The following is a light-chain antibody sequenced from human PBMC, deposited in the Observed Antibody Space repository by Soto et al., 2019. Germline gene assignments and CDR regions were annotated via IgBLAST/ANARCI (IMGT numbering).Light chain of an antibody. CDR2: AAS. J-gene: IGKJ5*01. Sequence: DIQLTHSPSPMSSSVGDLFTITCRASQGISNHLVWFQQKPGKVPKRLIYAASSLQSGVPSRFSGSGSGTEFTLTISSLQPEDFATYYCLQHNNYPITFGQGTRLEIK. CDR3: LQHNNYPIT. CDR1: QGISNH. V-gene: IGKV1-17*03.